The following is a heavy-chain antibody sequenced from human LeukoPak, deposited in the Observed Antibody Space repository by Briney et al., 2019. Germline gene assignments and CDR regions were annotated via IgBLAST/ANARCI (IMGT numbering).Heavy chain of an antibody. CDR2: IYYSGST. CDR3: ARLPTVAFDY. Sequence: PSETLSLTCTVSGGSISSYYWSWIWQPPGKGLEWIGYIYYSGSTNYNPSLKSRVTISVDTSKNQFSLKLSSVTAADTAVYYCARLPTVAFDYWGQGTLVTVSS. D-gene: IGHD4-23*01. J-gene: IGHJ4*02. CDR1: GGSISSYY. V-gene: IGHV4-59*08.